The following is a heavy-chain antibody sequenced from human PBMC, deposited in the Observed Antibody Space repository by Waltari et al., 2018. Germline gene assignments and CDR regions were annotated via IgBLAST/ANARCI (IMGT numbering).Heavy chain of an antibody. Sequence: EVQLVESGGGLVKPGGSLRLSCAASGFTFSNYSMNWVRQAPGKGLGGVSSISSRSTYIDYTDAVKGRFTTSRDNAKNSLYLQMNSLGAEDTAVYYCARDGSYWGQGTLVTVSS. CDR2: ISSRSTYI. J-gene: IGHJ4*02. V-gene: IGHV3-21*01. CDR3: ARDGSY. CDR1: GFTFSNYS.